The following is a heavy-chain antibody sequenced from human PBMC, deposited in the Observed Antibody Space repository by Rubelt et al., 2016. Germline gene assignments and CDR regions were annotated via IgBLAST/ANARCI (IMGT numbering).Heavy chain of an antibody. CDR2: IIPIFGTA. V-gene: IGHV1-69*01. J-gene: IGHJ4*02. D-gene: IGHD6-6*01. CDR3: ATTIAIRPYYFDY. Sequence: QVQLVQSGAEVKKPGSSVKVSCKASGGTFSSYAISWVRQAPGQGLEWMGGIIPIFGTANYAQKFQCRITMTAAESPRTAYMGLSSLRSEDTAVYYCATTIAIRPYYFDYWGQGTLVTVSS. CDR1: GGTFSSYA.